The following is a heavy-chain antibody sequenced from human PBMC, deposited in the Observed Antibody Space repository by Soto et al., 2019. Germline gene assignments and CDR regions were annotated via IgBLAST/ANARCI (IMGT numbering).Heavy chain of an antibody. CDR3: AIRYGDASDY. D-gene: IGHD4-17*01. V-gene: IGHV4-59*08. J-gene: IGHJ4*02. CDR1: GGSISSYY. Sequence: QVQLQESGPGLVKPSETLSLTCTVSGGSISSYYWSWIRQPPGKGLEWIGYIYYSGSTNYNPSLNRRVPISVDTSKNQYSRKLISVTSADAAVYFCAIRYGDASDYSGQGTLVTVSS. CDR2: IYYSGST.